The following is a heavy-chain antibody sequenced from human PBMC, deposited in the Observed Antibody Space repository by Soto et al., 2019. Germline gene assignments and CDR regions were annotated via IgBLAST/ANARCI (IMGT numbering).Heavy chain of an antibody. CDR1: GYTFTGYY. CDR2: INPNSGGT. CDR3: ARVGVGATGGYYFDF. D-gene: IGHD1-26*01. Sequence: ASEKVSCKASGYTFTGYYMHWVRQAPGQGLEWMGWINPNSGGTNYAQKFQGWVTMTRVTSISTAYMELSRLRSDDTAVYYCARVGVGATGGYYFDFWGQGTLVTVSS. J-gene: IGHJ4*02. V-gene: IGHV1-2*04.